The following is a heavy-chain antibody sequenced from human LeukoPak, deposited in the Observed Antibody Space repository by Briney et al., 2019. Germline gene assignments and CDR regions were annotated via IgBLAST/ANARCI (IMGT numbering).Heavy chain of an antibody. CDR1: GFTFSSYA. Sequence: GGSLRLSCAASGFTFSSYAMSWVPQAPGKGLEWVSAISGSGGSTYYADSVKGRFTISRDNSKSTLYLQMNSLRAEDTAVYYCAKEPSSSWYRGYFDYWGQGTLVTVSS. CDR3: AKEPSSSWYRGYFDY. J-gene: IGHJ4*02. D-gene: IGHD6-13*01. CDR2: ISGSGGST. V-gene: IGHV3-23*01.